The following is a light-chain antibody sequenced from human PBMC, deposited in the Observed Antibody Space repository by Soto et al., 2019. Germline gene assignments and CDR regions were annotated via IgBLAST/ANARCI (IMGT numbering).Light chain of an antibody. CDR2: GAS. Sequence: EIVLTQSPGTLSLSPGERATLSCRASQSVSSSYLAWYQQKPGQAPRLLIYGASSRATGIPDRFSGSGSGTAFTITISRLEPEDFAVYYCQQYGSSPFTFGSGTKVDIK. CDR3: QQYGSSPFT. V-gene: IGKV3-20*01. J-gene: IGKJ3*01. CDR1: QSVSSSY.